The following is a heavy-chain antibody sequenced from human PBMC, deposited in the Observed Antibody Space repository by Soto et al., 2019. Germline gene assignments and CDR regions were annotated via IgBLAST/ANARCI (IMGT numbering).Heavy chain of an antibody. D-gene: IGHD6-6*01. CDR1: GGSFSGYY. Sequence: SETLSLTCAVYGGSFSGYYWSWIRQPPGKGLEWIGEINHSGSTNYNPSLKSRVTISVDTSKNQFSLKLSSVTAADTAVYYCARGPVPSARTAYYYYYMDVWGKGTTVTVSS. CDR2: INHSGST. CDR3: ARGPVPSARTAYYYYYMDV. J-gene: IGHJ6*03. V-gene: IGHV4-34*01.